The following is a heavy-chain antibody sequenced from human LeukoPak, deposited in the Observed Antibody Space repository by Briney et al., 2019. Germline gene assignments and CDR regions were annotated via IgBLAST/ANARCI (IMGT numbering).Heavy chain of an antibody. V-gene: IGHV1-2*02. CDR3: ARYRTSYYDSSGVGFDP. D-gene: IGHD3-22*01. CDR2: INPNSGGT. CDR1: GYTFTGYY. Sequence: ASVKVSCKASGYTFTGYYMHWVRQAPGQGLEWMGWINPNSGGTNYAQKFQGRVTMTRDTSISTAYMELSRLRSDDTAVYYCARYRTSYYDSSGVGFDPWGQGTLVTVSS. J-gene: IGHJ5*02.